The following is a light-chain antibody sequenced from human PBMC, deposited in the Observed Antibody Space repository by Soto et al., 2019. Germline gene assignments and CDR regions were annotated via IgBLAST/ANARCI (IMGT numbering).Light chain of an antibody. CDR1: QSVSSD. CDR3: QQYNNWPRT. CDR2: GAS. Sequence: EILLTQCPGTLSLSPGERATLSCGASQSVSSDLAWYQQKPGQAPRLLIFGASTRATGIPARFSGSGSGTEFTLTISSLKSEDFAVYYCQQYNNWPRTFGQGTKVDIK. J-gene: IGKJ1*01. V-gene: IGKV3-15*01.